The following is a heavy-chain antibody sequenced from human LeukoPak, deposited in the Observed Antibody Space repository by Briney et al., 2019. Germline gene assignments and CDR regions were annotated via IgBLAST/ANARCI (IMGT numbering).Heavy chain of an antibody. V-gene: IGHV3-7*01. D-gene: IGHD3-3*02. Sequence: GGSLRLSCAASGLIINGQWMNWVRQAPGQGLEWVAHIKHGGSEKYYVDSVRGRFTISREDAKNSLYLQMNSVRAEDTAIYYCAFSNNFNYWGRGTLVTVSS. CDR3: AFSNNFNY. CDR1: GLIINGQW. CDR2: IKHGGSEK. J-gene: IGHJ4*02.